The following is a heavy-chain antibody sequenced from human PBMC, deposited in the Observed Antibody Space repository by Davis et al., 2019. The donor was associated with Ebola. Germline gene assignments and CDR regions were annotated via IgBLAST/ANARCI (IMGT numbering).Heavy chain of an antibody. CDR2: IYSGGST. J-gene: IGHJ6*03. V-gene: IGHV3-53*01. CDR1: GFTFDNYA. CDR3: ASEAGYMDV. Sequence: GGSLRLSCAASGFTFDNYAMSWVRQAPGKGLEWVSIIYSGGSTYYADSVKGRFTISRDNSKNTVYLQMSALGVDDTGIYYCASEAGYMDVWGQGTTVTVSS.